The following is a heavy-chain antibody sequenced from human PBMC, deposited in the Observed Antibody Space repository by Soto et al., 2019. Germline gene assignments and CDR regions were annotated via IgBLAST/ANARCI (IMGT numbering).Heavy chain of an antibody. Sequence: QVQLVQSGAEVKKPGASVKVSCKASGYTFTSYHMHWVRQAPGQGLEWMGIINPSGDSTSYAQKFQGRVTMTRDTSTSTVYMELSSLRSEDTAVYYCAREVWQQLGNDAFDIWGQGTMVTVS. J-gene: IGHJ3*02. CDR1: GYTFTSYH. D-gene: IGHD6-13*01. CDR2: INPSGDST. V-gene: IGHV1-46*01. CDR3: AREVWQQLGNDAFDI.